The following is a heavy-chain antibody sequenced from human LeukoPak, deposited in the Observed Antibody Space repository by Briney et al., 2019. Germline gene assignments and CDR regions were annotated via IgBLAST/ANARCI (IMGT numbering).Heavy chain of an antibody. CDR2: ISSDGSST. CDR1: GFTFSSYW. CDR3: AKDRGAALVPYFFDH. V-gene: IGHV3-74*01. J-gene: IGHJ4*02. Sequence: GGSLRLSCAASGFTFSSYWMHWVRQAPGKGLVWVSRISSDGSSTSYADSVKGRFTISRDNSKNTLYLQMNSLRAEDTAVYYCAKDRGAALVPYFFDHWGQGTLVTVSS. D-gene: IGHD3-10*01.